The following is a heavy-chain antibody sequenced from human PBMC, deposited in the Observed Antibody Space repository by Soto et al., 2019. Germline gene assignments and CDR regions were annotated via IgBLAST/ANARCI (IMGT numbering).Heavy chain of an antibody. D-gene: IGHD2-2*01. Sequence: GASVKVSCKASGYTFTSYGISWVRQAPGQGLEWMGWISAYNGNTNYAQKLQGRVTMTRDTSISTAYMELSRLRSDDTAVYYCAVVVPAAIPGGDYYYYGMDVWGQGTTVTVSS. V-gene: IGHV1-18*04. CDR2: ISAYNGNT. J-gene: IGHJ6*02. CDR3: AVVVPAAIPGGDYYYYGMDV. CDR1: GYTFTSYG.